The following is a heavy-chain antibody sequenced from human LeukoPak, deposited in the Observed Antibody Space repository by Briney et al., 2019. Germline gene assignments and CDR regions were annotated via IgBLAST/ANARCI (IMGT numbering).Heavy chain of an antibody. CDR2: IYHTGSA. J-gene: IGHJ4*02. V-gene: IGHV4-38-2*01. CDR3: ARYCTSTTCILRGFDY. CDR1: GYSFTSGHY. Sequence: PSETLSLTCSVSGYSFTSGHYWGWIRQPPGKGLEWIANIYHTGSAHYNPSLKSRVTISVDTSKNQFSLKLSSVTAADTAVYYCARYCTSTTCILRGFDYWGQGTLVTVSS. D-gene: IGHD2-2*01.